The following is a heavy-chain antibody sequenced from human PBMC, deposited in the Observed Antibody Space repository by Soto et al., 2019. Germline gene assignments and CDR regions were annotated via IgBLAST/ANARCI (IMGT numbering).Heavy chain of an antibody. J-gene: IGHJ5*02. CDR1: GYTFTSYG. CDR2: ISAYNGNT. Sequence: QVQLVQSGAEVKKPGASVKVSCKASGYTFTSYGISWVRQAPGQGLEWMGWISAYNGNTNYAQKLQGRVTMTTDTSPSTAYMELRGLRSDDTAVYYCAREEGYYYDSSGYQPGWYNWFDPWGQGTLVTVSS. CDR3: AREEGYYYDSSGYQPGWYNWFDP. D-gene: IGHD3-22*01. V-gene: IGHV1-18*01.